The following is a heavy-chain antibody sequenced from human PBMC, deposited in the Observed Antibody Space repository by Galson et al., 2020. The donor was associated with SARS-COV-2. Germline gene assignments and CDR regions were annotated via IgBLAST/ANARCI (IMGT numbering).Heavy chain of an antibody. V-gene: IGHV3-33*01. D-gene: IGHD3-22*01. J-gene: IGHJ6*02. CDR3: ARAEPQYYYDSSGYYGYGMDV. Sequence: GESLKISCAASGFTFSSYGMHWVRQAPGKGLEWVAVIWYDGSNKYYADSVKGRFTISRDNSKNTLYLQMNSLRAEDTAVYYCARAEPQYYYDSSGYYGYGMDVWGQGTTVTVSS. CDR1: GFTFSSYG. CDR2: IWYDGSNK.